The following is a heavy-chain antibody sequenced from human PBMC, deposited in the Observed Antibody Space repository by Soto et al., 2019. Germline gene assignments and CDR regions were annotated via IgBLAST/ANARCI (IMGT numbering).Heavy chain of an antibody. CDR2: IYYSGST. CDR3: ARDDSGYDSHAFDI. J-gene: IGHJ3*02. CDR1: GGSISSYY. Sequence: SETLSLTCTVSGGSISSYYWSWIRQPPGKGLEWIGYIYYSGSTNYNPSLKSRVTISVDTSKNQFSLKLSSVTASDTAVYYCARDDSGYDSHAFDIWGQGTMVTVSS. D-gene: IGHD5-12*01. V-gene: IGHV4-59*01.